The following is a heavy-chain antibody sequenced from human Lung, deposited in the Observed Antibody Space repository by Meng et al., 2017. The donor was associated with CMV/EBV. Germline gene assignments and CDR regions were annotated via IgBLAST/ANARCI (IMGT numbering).Heavy chain of an antibody. J-gene: IGHJ4*02. CDR3: TREGFDY. Sequence: QAQLVQSGVEVKKPGTSVKLSCKTSGYTFNDYGIHWVRQAPGQGLEWMGRIKPSTGDTSYAQKFRGRLTVTRDTPISTVYMEVNSLTSDDTAVYYCTREGFDYWGQGALVTVSS. CDR2: IKPSTGDT. CDR1: GYTFNDYG. V-gene: IGHV1-2*06.